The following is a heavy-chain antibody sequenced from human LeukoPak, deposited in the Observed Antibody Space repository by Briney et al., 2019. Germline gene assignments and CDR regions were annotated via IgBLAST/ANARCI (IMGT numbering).Heavy chain of an antibody. J-gene: IGHJ6*03. Sequence: SETLSLTCAVCGGSFSGYYWSWIRQPPGKGLDWIGEINHSGSTNYNPSLKSRVTISVDTSKNQFSLKLRSVTAADKAVYYCARGIQDYVWGSYRGYYYYYMDVWGKGTTVTVSS. CDR1: GGSFSGYY. D-gene: IGHD3-16*02. CDR2: INHSGST. V-gene: IGHV4-34*01. CDR3: ARGIQDYVWGSYRGYYYYYMDV.